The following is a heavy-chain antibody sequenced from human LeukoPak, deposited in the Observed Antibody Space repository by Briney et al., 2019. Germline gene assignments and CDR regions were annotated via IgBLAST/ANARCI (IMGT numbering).Heavy chain of an antibody. D-gene: IGHD6-19*01. CDR3: AREYASGWYDY. J-gene: IGHJ4*02. V-gene: IGHV3-30-3*01. CDR2: ISYVERNK. CDR1: GFPFSIYN. Sequence: GRSLRLSCAASGFPFSIYNIHWVRQAPGKGLEWVAVISYVERNKYYADSVKGRFTISRDSSPNTLYMQMNSLRGEDTAVYYCAREYASGWYDYWGQGTLVTVSS.